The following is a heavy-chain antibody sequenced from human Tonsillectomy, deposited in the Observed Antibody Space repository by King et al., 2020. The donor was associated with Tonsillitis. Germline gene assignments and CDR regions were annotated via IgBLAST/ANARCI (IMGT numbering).Heavy chain of an antibody. CDR1: GGPIISGDDY. D-gene: IGHD2-15*01. CDR3: ASDARYCSGGTCYSVWDD. CDR2: IYYSGYT. J-gene: IGHJ4*02. Sequence: VQLQESGPGLLKPSQTLSLTCTVSGGPIISGDDYWSWIRQPPGKGLEWIGYIYYSGYTYYNPSLTSLKSRVSMSVDTSKNQCSLKLTSVTAADTAVYYCASDARYCSGGTCYSVWDDWGQGTLVTVSS. V-gene: IGHV4-30-4*01.